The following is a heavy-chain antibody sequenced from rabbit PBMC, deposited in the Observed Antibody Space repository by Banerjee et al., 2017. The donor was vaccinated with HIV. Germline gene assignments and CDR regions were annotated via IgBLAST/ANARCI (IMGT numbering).Heavy chain of an antibody. J-gene: IGHJ6*01. CDR3: ARDRHADSLDFAL. CDR1: GFSLSNNYV. V-gene: IGHV1S45*01. D-gene: IGHD4-2*01. CDR2: INTDNINT. Sequence: QEQLMESGGGLVQPGGSLKLSCKASGFSLSNNYVMCWVRQAPGKGLEWIACINTDNINTYYASWAKGRFTISETSSTTVDLKMTSLTAADTATYFCARDRHADSLDFALWGPGTLVTVS.